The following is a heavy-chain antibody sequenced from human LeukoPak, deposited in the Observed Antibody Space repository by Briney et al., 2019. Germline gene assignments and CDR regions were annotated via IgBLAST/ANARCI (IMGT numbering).Heavy chain of an antibody. V-gene: IGHV3-23*01. Sequence: GGSLRLSCAASGFTFSRYAVRWVRQAAGEGLEGDAAISGSSRTTLYADSVKGRFTLSRDNSMDTLFLQMNSLRPEDTALYYCAKGMEWVVVPAALDVWGQGTTVSVSS. CDR1: GFTFSRYA. CDR3: AKGMEWVVVPAALDV. J-gene: IGHJ6*02. CDR2: ISGSSRTT. D-gene: IGHD2-2*01.